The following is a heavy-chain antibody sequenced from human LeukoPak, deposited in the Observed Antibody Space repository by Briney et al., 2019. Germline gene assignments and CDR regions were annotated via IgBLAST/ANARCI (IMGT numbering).Heavy chain of an antibody. CDR1: GYTLTELS. CDR2: LDPEDGET. Sequence: ASVKVSCKVSGYTLTELSMHWVRQAPGKGLEWMGGLDPEDGETIYAQKFQGRVTMTEDTSTDTAYMELSSLRSEDTAVYYCATEAYCSSTSCSPFDYWGQGTLVTVSS. CDR3: ATEAYCSSTSCSPFDY. V-gene: IGHV1-24*01. D-gene: IGHD2-2*01. J-gene: IGHJ4*02.